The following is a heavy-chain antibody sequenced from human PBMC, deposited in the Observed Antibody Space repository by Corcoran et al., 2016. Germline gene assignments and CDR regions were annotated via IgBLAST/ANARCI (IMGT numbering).Heavy chain of an antibody. D-gene: IGHD1-26*01. Sequence: QVQLQQWGAGLLKPSETLSLTCAVYGGSFSGYYWSWIRQPPGKGLEWIGEINHSGSTNYNPSLKSRVTISVDTSKNQFSLKLSSVTAADTAVYYCARGRVSPGDFDYWGQGTLVTVSS. J-gene: IGHJ4*02. CDR1: GGSFSGYY. CDR3: ARGRVSPGDFDY. V-gene: IGHV4-34*01. CDR2: INHSGST.